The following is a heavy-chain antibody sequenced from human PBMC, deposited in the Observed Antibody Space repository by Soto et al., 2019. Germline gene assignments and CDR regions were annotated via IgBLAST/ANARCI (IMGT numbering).Heavy chain of an antibody. CDR1: GGSISSYY. V-gene: IGHV4-59*01. J-gene: IGHJ4*02. Sequence: PSETLSLTCTVSGGSISSYYCSWIRQHPGKVLECIGYIYYSGSTNYNPSLKSRVTISVDTSKNQFSLKLSSVTAADTAVYYCARAPAVAGSAFDFWGQGALVTVSS. CDR3: ARAPAVAGSAFDF. CDR2: IYYSGST. D-gene: IGHD6-19*01.